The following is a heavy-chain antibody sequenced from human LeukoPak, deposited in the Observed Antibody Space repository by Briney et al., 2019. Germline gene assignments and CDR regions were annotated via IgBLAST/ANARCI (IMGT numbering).Heavy chain of an antibody. D-gene: IGHD6-13*01. J-gene: IGHJ3*02. CDR2: ISSSSSYI. Sequence: GGSLRLSCAASGFTFSSYSMNWVRQAPGKGLEWVSSISSSSSYIYYADSMKGRFTISRDNAKNSLYLQMNSLRAEDTAVYYCARDRVVSSSWFAFDIWGQGTMVTVSS. CDR1: GFTFSSYS. CDR3: ARDRVVSSSWFAFDI. V-gene: IGHV3-21*01.